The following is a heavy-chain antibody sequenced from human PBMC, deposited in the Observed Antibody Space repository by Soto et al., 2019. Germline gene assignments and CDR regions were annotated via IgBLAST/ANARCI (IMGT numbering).Heavy chain of an antibody. D-gene: IGHD1-26*01. CDR1: GYTFTGYY. CDR2: INPNSGGT. J-gene: IGHJ4*02. Sequence: ASVKVSCKASGYTFTGYYMHWVRQAPGQGLERMGWINPNSGGTNYAQKFQGRVTMTRDTSISTAYMELSRLRSDDTAVYYCARDPIVGAAFDYWGQGTLVTVSS. V-gene: IGHV1-2*02. CDR3: ARDPIVGAAFDY.